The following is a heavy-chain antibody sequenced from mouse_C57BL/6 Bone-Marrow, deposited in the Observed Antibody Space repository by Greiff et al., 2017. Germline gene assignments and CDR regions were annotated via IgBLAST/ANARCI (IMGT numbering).Heavy chain of an antibody. CDR2: ISNGGGST. D-gene: IGHD1-1*01. Sequence: EVKLVESGGGLVQPGGSLKLSCAASGFTFSSYTMSWVRQTPEKRLEWVAYISNGGGSTYYPDTVKGRFTISRDNAKNTLYLQIRSLKSEDTAMYYCARHYYGSSYYAMDYWGQGTSVTVSS. CDR1: GFTFSSYT. V-gene: IGHV5-12-2*01. J-gene: IGHJ4*01. CDR3: ARHYYGSSYYAMDY.